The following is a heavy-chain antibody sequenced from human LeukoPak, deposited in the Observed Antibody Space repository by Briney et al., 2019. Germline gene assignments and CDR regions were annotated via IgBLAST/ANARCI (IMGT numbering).Heavy chain of an antibody. J-gene: IGHJ6*03. CDR3: AKDGGPNYFYYYMDV. D-gene: IGHD3-3*01. CDR2: IRYDGTNK. CDR1: GFTFSSYG. Sequence: GGSLRLSCAASGFTFSSYGMHWVRQAPGKGLEWVAFIRYDGTNKYYADSVKGRFTISRDNSKNTLYLQMNSLGAEDTAIYYCAKDGGPNYFYYYMDVWGKGTTVTISS. V-gene: IGHV3-30*02.